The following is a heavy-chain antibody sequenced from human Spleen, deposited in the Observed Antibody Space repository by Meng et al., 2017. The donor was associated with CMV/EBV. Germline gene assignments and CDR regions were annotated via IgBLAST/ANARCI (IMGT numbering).Heavy chain of an antibody. CDR2: ISYDGSNK. D-gene: IGHD4-17*01. Sequence: GGSLRLSCAASGFTFSSYAMHWVRQAPGKGLEWVAVISYDGSNKYYADSVKGRFTISRDNSKNTLYLQMNSLRAEDTAVYYCARVSNDYGDSWMDVWGQGTTVTVSS. CDR1: GFTFSSYA. J-gene: IGHJ6*02. CDR3: ARVSNDYGDSWMDV. V-gene: IGHV3-30*14.